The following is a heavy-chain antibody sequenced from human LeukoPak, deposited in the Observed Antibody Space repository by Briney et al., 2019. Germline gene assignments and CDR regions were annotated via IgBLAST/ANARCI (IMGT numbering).Heavy chain of an antibody. J-gene: IGHJ4*02. CDR3: VKNDGWFHLAQ. CDR1: GFTFSNNY. CDR2: IKTDGSET. D-gene: IGHD6-19*01. V-gene: IGHV3-7*03. Sequence: GGSLKLSCAASGFTFSNNYMSWVRQAPGKGLEWVGHIKTDGSETYYLDSLKGRISISRDNTNNALYLQMNSLRVEDTAIYYCVKNDGWFHLAQWGQGTLVTVSS.